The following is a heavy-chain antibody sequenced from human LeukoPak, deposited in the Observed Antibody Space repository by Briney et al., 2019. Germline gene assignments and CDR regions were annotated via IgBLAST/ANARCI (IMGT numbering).Heavy chain of an antibody. Sequence: ASVKVSCKASGYTFTGYYMHWVRQAPGQGLEWMGWINPNSGGTNYAQKFQGRVTMTRDTSISTAYMELSRLRSDDTAVYYCARGVLLWFGELDGYMDVWGKGTTVTISS. CDR3: ARGVLLWFGELDGYMDV. V-gene: IGHV1-2*02. CDR2: INPNSGGT. D-gene: IGHD3-10*01. CDR1: GYTFTGYY. J-gene: IGHJ6*03.